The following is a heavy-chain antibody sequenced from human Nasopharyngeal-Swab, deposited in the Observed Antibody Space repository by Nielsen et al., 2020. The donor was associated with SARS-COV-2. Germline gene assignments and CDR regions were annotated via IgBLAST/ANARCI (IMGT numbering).Heavy chain of an antibody. J-gene: IGHJ6*02. V-gene: IGHV3-43D*03. CDR3: AKDSYDFLRWGGLDV. CDR2: ITWDEGST. CDR1: GFTFDDYA. Sequence: GGSLRLSCAASGFTFDDYAMHWVRQPPGKGLEWVSVITWDEGSTYYADSVKGRFMISRDNSKNSLYLQMNSLRVEDTALYYCAKDSYDFLRWGGLDVWGQGTTVTVSS. D-gene: IGHD3-3*01.